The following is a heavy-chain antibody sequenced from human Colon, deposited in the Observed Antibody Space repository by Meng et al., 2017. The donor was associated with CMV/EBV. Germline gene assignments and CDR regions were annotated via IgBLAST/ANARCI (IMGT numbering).Heavy chain of an antibody. CDR1: GFTFSGYW. CDR2: INEDGSEK. CDR3: ATRGYRNGWNQH. Sequence: GESLKISCAASGFTFSGYWMTWVRQAAGKGLEWVANINEDGSEKHYVDPVKGRFTISRDNAKNSLYLQLNSLRDEDTAVYYCATRGYRNGWNQHWGQGTLVTVSS. V-gene: IGHV3-7*01. D-gene: IGHD3-16*02. J-gene: IGHJ1*01.